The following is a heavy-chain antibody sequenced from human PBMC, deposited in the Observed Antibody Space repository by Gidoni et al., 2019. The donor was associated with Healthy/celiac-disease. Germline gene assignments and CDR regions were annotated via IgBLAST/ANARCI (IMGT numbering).Heavy chain of an antibody. CDR2: ISWNSGSI. D-gene: IGHD3-22*01. CDR1: GFTFAAYA. J-gene: IGHJ4*02. Sequence: EVQLVESGGGLVQPGRFLRLSCAASGFTFAAYAMHWVRQAPGKGLEWVSGISWNSGSIGYADSVKGRFTISRDNAKNSLYLQMNSLRAEDTALYYCAKTRGDDDSSGYYYFDYWGQGTLVTVSS. V-gene: IGHV3-9*01. CDR3: AKTRGDDDSSGYYYFDY.